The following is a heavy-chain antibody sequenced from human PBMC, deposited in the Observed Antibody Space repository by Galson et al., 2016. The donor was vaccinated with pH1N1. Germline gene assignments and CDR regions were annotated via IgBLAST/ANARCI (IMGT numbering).Heavy chain of an antibody. V-gene: IGHV3-23*01. Sequence: SLRLSCAASGSNSDYNMNWVRLAPGKGLEWVSNISGSGGRKHYADSVQGRFIISRDNSKNTLYLQVNSLRAGDTALYFCAKGGYGDYGLDVFDIWGQGTMVIVSS. CDR1: GSNSDYN. J-gene: IGHJ3*02. CDR2: ISGSGGRK. D-gene: IGHD4-17*01. CDR3: AKGGYGDYGLDVFDI.